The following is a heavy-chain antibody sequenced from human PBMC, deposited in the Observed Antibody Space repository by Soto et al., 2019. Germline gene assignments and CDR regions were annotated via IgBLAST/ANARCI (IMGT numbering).Heavy chain of an antibody. D-gene: IGHD3-3*01. Sequence: QVQLQESGPGLVKPSETLSLTCTVSGGSISSYYWSWIRQPPGKGLEWIGYIYYSGSTNYNPSLKSRVTISVDTSKNQFSLKLRSVTAADTAVYYCARSVGFWSGQDSYYYYYYMDVWGKGTTVTVSS. J-gene: IGHJ6*03. V-gene: IGHV4-59*08. CDR1: GGSISSYY. CDR2: IYYSGST. CDR3: ARSVGFWSGQDSYYYYYYMDV.